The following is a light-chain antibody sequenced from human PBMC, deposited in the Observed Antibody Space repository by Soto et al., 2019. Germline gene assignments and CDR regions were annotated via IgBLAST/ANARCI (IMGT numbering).Light chain of an antibody. CDR2: LNSDGSH. CDR3: QTWGTGI. Sequence: QSVLTQSPSASASLGASVKLTCTLSSGHSSYAIAWHQQQPEKGPRYLMNLNSDGSHSKGDGIPDRFSGSSSGAERYLTISSLQSEDEADYYCQTWGTGIFGGGTKLTVL. CDR1: SGHSSYA. J-gene: IGLJ2*01. V-gene: IGLV4-69*01.